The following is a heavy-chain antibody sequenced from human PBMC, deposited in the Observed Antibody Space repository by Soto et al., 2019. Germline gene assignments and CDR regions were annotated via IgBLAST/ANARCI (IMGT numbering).Heavy chain of an antibody. CDR1: GGTFSSYT. CDR2: IIPILGIT. CDR3: ARDHYESSGYTEYYYYGMDV. V-gene: IGHV1-69*08. J-gene: IGHJ6*02. Sequence: QVQLVQSGAEVKKPGSSVKVSCKASGGTFSSYTISWVRQAPGQGLECMGRIIPILGITNYAQKFQGRVTITADNSTRTTYVELSSLGSEDTAVYYCARDHYESSGYTEYYYYGMDVWGQGTTVTVSS. D-gene: IGHD3-22*01.